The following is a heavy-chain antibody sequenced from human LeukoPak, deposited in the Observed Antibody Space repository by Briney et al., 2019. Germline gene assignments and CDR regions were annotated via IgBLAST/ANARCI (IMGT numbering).Heavy chain of an antibody. CDR2: ISAYNGNT. CDR3: ARALRSGWSMGY. D-gene: IGHD6-19*01. V-gene: IGHV1-18*01. Sequence: ASVKVSCKASGYTFTSYGISWVRQAPGQGLEWMGWISAYNGNTNYAQKLQGRVTMTTDTSTGTAYMELRSLRSDDTAVYYCARALRSGWSMGYWGQGTLVTVSS. J-gene: IGHJ4*02. CDR1: GYTFTSYG.